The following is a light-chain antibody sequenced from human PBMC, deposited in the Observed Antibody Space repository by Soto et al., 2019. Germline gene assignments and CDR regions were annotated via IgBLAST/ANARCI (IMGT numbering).Light chain of an antibody. CDR3: AAWDDSLKAML. CDR2: SNA. Sequence: QSVLTQPPSASGTPGQTVTISCSGSGSNIGENAVNWYQHLPGTAPPLLIYSNALRPSGVPHRFSGSKTGTAGSLAISGLESEDEAHDYYAAWDDSLKAMLFGGGTKVTVL. CDR1: GSNIGENA. J-gene: IGLJ3*02. V-gene: IGLV1-44*01.